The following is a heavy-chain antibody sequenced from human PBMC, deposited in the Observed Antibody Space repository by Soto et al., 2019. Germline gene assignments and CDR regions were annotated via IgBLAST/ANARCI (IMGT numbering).Heavy chain of an antibody. CDR2: IIGGSGNT. Sequence: QVQFVQSGAEVKKPGASVKLSCKASGDTFGSNAMHWVRQAAGQRLEWMGWIIGGSGNTKYSRNFQGRVTITWDTSASTVYMELTSLRSDDTAVYFCASGSGSFFPFFDPWGQGTLVTVSS. D-gene: IGHD1-26*01. V-gene: IGHV1-3*01. CDR1: GDTFGSNA. J-gene: IGHJ5*02. CDR3: ASGSGSFFPFFDP.